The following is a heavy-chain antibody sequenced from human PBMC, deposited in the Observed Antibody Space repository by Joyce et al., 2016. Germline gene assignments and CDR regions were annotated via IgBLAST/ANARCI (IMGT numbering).Heavy chain of an antibody. Sequence: QLVESGGGLVQPGGSLRLSCAASGFNVSSKDMTWVRQAPGKGLEWVSVIYSGDPTYYADSVKGRFTISRHNSKNTLDLQMNSLRGDDTAVYYCTTHYGGYDWDLWGQGTLVTVSS. V-gene: IGHV3-53*04. CDR3: TTHYGGYDWDL. CDR2: IYSGDPT. J-gene: IGHJ5*02. CDR1: GFNVSSKD. D-gene: IGHD4-23*01.